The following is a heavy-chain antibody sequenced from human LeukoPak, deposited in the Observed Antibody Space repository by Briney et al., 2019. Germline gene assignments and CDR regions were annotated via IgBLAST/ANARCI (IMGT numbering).Heavy chain of an antibody. D-gene: IGHD3-10*01. CDR1: GGSISSSSYY. CDR3: ARSTRVGTYYYGSDDAFDI. J-gene: IGHJ3*02. V-gene: IGHV4-39*01. Sequence: SETLSLTCTVSGGSISSSSYYWGWIRQPPGKGLEWIGSIYYSGSTYYNPSLNSRVTISVDTSKNQFSLKLSSVTAADTAVYYCARSTRVGTYYYGSDDAFDIWGQGTMVTVSS. CDR2: IYYSGST.